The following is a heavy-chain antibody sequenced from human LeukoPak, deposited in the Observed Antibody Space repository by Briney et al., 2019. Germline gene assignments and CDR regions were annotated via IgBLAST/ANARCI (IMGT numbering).Heavy chain of an antibody. CDR3: ARDSYSSSWYLVFDY. J-gene: IGHJ4*02. D-gene: IGHD6-13*01. V-gene: IGHV3-48*03. Sequence: PGGSLRLSCAASGFTFSSYEMNWVRQAPGKGLEWVSYISSSGSTIYYADSVKGRFTISRDNAKNSLYLQMNSLRAEDTAVYYCARDSYSSSWYLVFDYWGQGTLVTVSS. CDR1: GFTFSSYE. CDR2: ISSSGSTI.